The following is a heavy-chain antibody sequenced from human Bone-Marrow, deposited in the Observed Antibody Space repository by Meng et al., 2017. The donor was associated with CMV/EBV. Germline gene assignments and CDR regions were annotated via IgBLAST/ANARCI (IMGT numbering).Heavy chain of an antibody. D-gene: IGHD3-3*01. V-gene: IGHV3-23*01. CDR2: ISGSGGST. CDR3: ARESGAGY. Sequence: GESLKISCAASGFTFSSYAMSWVRQAPGKGLEWVSAISGSGGSTYYADSVKGRFTISRDNSKDTLYLQMNSLRAEDTAVYYCARESGAGYCGQGTLVTVSS. CDR1: GFTFSSYA. J-gene: IGHJ4*02.